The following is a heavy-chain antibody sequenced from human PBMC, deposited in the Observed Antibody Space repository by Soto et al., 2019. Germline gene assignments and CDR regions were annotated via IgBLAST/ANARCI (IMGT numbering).Heavy chain of an antibody. J-gene: IGHJ4*02. CDR1: GFTFSSYA. Sequence: EVQLLESGGGLVQPGGSLRLSCAVSGFTFSSYAMSWVRQAPGKGLEWVAGISGSGDRSDYVDSVRGRFIISRDNFMNSMYLQAKSLGVDDTAVYHCATMQEASGLLPSYIDHWGQGILVTVSS. CDR2: ISGSGDRS. CDR3: ATMQEASGLLPSYIDH. V-gene: IGHV3-23*01. D-gene: IGHD5-12*01.